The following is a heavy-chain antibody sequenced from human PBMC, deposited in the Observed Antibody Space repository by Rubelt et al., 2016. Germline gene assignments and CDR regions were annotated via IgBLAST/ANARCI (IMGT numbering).Heavy chain of an antibody. V-gene: IGHV1-24*01. CDR1: GYTLTELS. D-gene: IGHD2-2*02. CDR3: ATDRPGYTNPKLTY. Sequence: QVQLLQSGAEVEKPGASVKVSCKVSGYTLTELSIHWVRQAPGKGLEWMGGFDPEEDETIYAQRFQGRVTMTEDTATDTAYMQLSSLRSEDTAVYYCATDRPGYTNPKLTYWGQGTLVSVSS. J-gene: IGHJ4*02. CDR2: FDPEEDET.